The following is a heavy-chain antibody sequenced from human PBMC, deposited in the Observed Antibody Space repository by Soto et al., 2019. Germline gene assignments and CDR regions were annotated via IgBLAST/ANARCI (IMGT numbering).Heavy chain of an antibody. CDR2: IYYSGST. CDR3: ASRGGGWFDP. J-gene: IGHJ5*02. CDR1: GGSISSSSYY. V-gene: IGHV4-39*01. D-gene: IGHD3-16*01. Sequence: SETLSLTCTVSGGSISSSSYYWGWIRQPPGKGLEWIGSIYYSGSTYYNPSLKSRVTISVDTSKNQFSLKLSSVTAADTAVYYCASRGGGWFDPWGQGTLVTVSS.